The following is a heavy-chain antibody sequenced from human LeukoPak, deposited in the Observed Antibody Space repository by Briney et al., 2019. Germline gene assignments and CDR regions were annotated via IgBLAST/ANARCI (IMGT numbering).Heavy chain of an antibody. CDR2: INHSGST. CDR1: GGSFSGYY. CDR3: ARLRDYDFWSGRRAGYYYMDV. V-gene: IGHV4-34*01. J-gene: IGHJ6*03. Sequence: SETLSLTCAVYGGSFSGYYWSWIRQPPGKGLEWIGEINHSGSTNYNPSLKSRVTISVDTSKNQISLKLSSVTAADTAVYYCARLRDYDFWSGRRAGYYYMDVWGKGTTVTVSS. D-gene: IGHD3-3*01.